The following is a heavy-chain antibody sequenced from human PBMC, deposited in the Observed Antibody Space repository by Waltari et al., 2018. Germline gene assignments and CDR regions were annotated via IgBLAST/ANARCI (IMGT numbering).Heavy chain of an antibody. Sequence: QVQLVQSGAEVKKPGASVKVSCKASGYTFTSYGISWVRPAPGQGLEWMGWISEYTGNTNYAARLKGRVTMTPDTSTSTAYMELRSLRSDDTAVYYWARDRYDSSGYWARWGQGTLVTVSS. V-gene: IGHV1-18*01. D-gene: IGHD3-22*01. CDR2: ISEYTGNT. CDR3: ARDRYDSSGYWAR. J-gene: IGHJ4*02. CDR1: GYTFTSYG.